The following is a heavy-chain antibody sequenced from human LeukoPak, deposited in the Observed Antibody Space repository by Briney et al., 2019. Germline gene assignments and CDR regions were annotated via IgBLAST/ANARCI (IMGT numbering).Heavy chain of an antibody. J-gene: IGHJ4*02. D-gene: IGHD5-24*01. CDR1: GGSISSSSYY. CDR3: ARGGHGYNVYGLDY. Sequence: SETLSLTCTISGGSISSSSYYWGWIRQPPGKGLEWIGSIYYSGSTYYNPSLKSRVTISVDTSKNQFSLKLSSVTAADTAVYYCARGGHGYNVYGLDYWGQGTLVTVSS. V-gene: IGHV4-39*01. CDR2: IYYSGST.